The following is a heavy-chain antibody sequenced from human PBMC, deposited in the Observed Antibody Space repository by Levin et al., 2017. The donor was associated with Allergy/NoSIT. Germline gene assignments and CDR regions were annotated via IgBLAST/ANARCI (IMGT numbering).Heavy chain of an antibody. D-gene: IGHD2-15*01. Sequence: KTGGSLRLSCAASGFTFSNAWMSWVRQAPGKGLEWVGRIKSKTDGGTTDYAAPVKGRFTISRDDSKNTLYLQMNSLKTEDTAVYYCTTDERYCSGGSCDSNAFDIWGQGTMVTVSS. J-gene: IGHJ3*02. CDR1: GFTFSNAW. CDR3: TTDERYCSGGSCDSNAFDI. V-gene: IGHV3-15*01. CDR2: IKSKTDGGTT.